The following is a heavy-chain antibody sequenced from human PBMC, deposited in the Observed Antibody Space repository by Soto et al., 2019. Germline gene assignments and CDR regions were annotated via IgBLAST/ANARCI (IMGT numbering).Heavy chain of an antibody. V-gene: IGHV1-69*02. D-gene: IGHD3-10*01. Sequence: QVQLVQSGAEVKKPGSSVKVSCKASGGTFSSYTISWVRQAPGQGLEWMGRIIPILGIANYAQKFQGRVTITAXXSXSXDNMELSSLRSEDTAVYYWARGRAYGSGSPVLAIDYWGQGTLVTVSS. J-gene: IGHJ4*02. CDR1: GGTFSSYT. CDR2: IIPILGIA. CDR3: ARGRAYGSGSPVLAIDY.